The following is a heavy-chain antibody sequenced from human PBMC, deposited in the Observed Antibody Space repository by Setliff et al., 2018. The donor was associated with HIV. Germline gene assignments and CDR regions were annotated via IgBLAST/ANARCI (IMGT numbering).Heavy chain of an antibody. J-gene: IGHJ4*02. V-gene: IGHV3-NL1*01. D-gene: IGHD5-12*01. CDR3: ARSRGYGGYDPSDY. CDR1: GFTFSNYA. CDR2: IYSGDTGGTT. Sequence: GGSLRLSCAASGFTFSNYAVHWVRQAPGKGLEWVSIIYSGDTGGTTYYADSVKGRFTISRDNAKNSLFLQMNSLRAEDTAVYYCARSRGYGGYDPSDYWGQGTLVTVSS.